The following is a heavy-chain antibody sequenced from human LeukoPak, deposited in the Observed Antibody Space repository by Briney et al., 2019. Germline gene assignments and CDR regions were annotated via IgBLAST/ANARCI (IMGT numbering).Heavy chain of an antibody. CDR1: GGTFSSYA. CDR2: IIPIFGTA. J-gene: IGHJ5*02. Sequence: SVKVSCKASGGTFSSYAISWVRQAPGQGLEWMGGIIPIFGTANYAQKFQGRVTITADKSTSTTYMELSSLRSEDTAVYYCARVVGYSSSSNWFDPWGQGTLVTVSS. D-gene: IGHD6-13*01. V-gene: IGHV1-69*06. CDR3: ARVVGYSSSSNWFDP.